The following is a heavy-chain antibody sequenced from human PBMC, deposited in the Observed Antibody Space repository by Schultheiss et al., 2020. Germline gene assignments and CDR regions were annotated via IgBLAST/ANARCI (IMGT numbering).Heavy chain of an antibody. D-gene: IGHD6-13*01. CDR1: GFTFSDYY. CDR3: ARSGVMEQQLAFDY. V-gene: IGHV3-11*06. CDR2: ISSSSSYI. J-gene: IGHJ4*02. Sequence: GGSLRLSCAASGFTFSDYYMSWIRQAPGKGLEWVSYISSSSSYIYYADSVKGRFTISRDNAKNSLYLQMNSLRAEDTAVYYCARSGVMEQQLAFDYWGQGTLVTVSS.